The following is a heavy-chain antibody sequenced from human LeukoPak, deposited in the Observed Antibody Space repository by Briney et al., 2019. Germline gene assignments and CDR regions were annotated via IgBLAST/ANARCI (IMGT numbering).Heavy chain of an antibody. J-gene: IGHJ4*02. CDR1: GFTFSSYT. V-gene: IGHV3-21*01. CDR2: ISSGSRYI. Sequence: KPGGSLRLSCAASGFTFSSYTMNWVRQAPGKGLEWVSSISSGSRYIYYADSLKGRFTISRDNAKNSLYLQMNSLRAEDTAVYYCARDLNFLGSDIGYWGQGTLVTVSS. D-gene: IGHD1-26*01. CDR3: ARDLNFLGSDIGY.